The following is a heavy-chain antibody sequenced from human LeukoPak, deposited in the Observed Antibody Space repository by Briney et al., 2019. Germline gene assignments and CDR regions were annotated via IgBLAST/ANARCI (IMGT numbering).Heavy chain of an antibody. CDR3: TKDQRWEVPHYSDY. V-gene: IGHV3-74*01. D-gene: IGHD1-26*01. CDR1: GFTFSSYW. Sequence: PGGSLRLSCAASGFTFSSYWMHWVRQAPGKGLVWVSRINSDGSSTSYADSVKGRFTSSRDNAKNTLDLQMSSLRAEDTAIYYCTKDQRWEVPHYSDYWGQGTLVTVSS. J-gene: IGHJ4*02. CDR2: INSDGSST.